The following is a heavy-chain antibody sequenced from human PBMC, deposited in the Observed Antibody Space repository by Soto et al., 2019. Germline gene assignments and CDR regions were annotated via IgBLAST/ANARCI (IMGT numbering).Heavy chain of an antibody. V-gene: IGHV4-61*05. Sequence: SETLSLTCTVSGASISISSFSWGWIRQPPGKGLEWIANIYYDGSTNYNPSLKSRVTISVDTSKNQFSLKLSSVTAADTAIYYCSRPYRGDYAFDIWGQGTMVTVSS. D-gene: IGHD3-10*01. J-gene: IGHJ3*02. CDR1: GASISISSFS. CDR2: IYYDGST. CDR3: SRPYRGDYAFDI.